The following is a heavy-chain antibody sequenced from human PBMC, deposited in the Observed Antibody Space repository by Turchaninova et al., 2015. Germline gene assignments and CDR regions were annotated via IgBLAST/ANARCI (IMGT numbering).Heavy chain of an antibody. CDR3: ARDAPVSY. D-gene: IGHD3-10*01. Sequence: QLQLQESGPGLVKPSATLSLTCAVPGYALSSGYSWGGIRQPPGKGLDGIGSIYHSGSTYYNPSLKSRVTISVDTSKNQFALKLSSVTAADTAVYYCARDAPVSYWGQGTLVTVSS. CDR1: GYALSSGYS. J-gene: IGHJ4*02. V-gene: IGHV4-38-2*02. CDR2: IYHSGST.